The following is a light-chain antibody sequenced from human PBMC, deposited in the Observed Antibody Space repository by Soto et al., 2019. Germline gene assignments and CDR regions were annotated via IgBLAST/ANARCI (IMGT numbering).Light chain of an antibody. CDR2: GAS. CDR3: QHYGDFPFT. Sequence: DIQMTQSPSSLSASVGDRVTITCQASQDITNYLSGYQQKPGKAPKLLIYGASNLQAGVPSRFSGGGSGTDFTLTIRGLQPEDIATYYCQHYGDFPFTFGPGTKVEI. J-gene: IGKJ3*01. CDR1: QDITNY. V-gene: IGKV1-33*01.